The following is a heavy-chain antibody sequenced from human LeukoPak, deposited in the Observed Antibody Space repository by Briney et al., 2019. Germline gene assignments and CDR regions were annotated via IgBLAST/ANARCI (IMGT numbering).Heavy chain of an antibody. J-gene: IGHJ6*03. CDR3: ARRGVVGSSTSHTPDENYYYYYYMDV. V-gene: IGHV5-51*01. CDR1: GYSFTSYW. CDR2: IYPGDSDT. Sequence: GESLKISCKGSGYSFTSYWIGWVRQMPGKGLEWMGIIYPGDSDTRYSPSFQGQVTISADKSISTAYLQWSSLKASDTAMYYCARRGVVGSSTSHTPDENYYYYYYMDVWGKGTTVTVSS. D-gene: IGHD2-2*01.